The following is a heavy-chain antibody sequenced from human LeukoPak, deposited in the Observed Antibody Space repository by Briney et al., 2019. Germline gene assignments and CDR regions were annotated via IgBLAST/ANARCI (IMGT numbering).Heavy chain of an antibody. D-gene: IGHD6-13*01. V-gene: IGHV4-59*01. J-gene: IGHJ6*02. CDR2: IYYSGST. Sequence: SETLSLTCTVSGGSISSYYWSWLRQPPGKGLESIGYIYYSGSTNYNPSLKSRVTISVDTSKNQFSLKLSSVTAADTAVYYCARGASSWYYYYYGMDVWGQGTTVTVSS. CDR1: GGSISSYY. CDR3: ARGASSWYYYYYGMDV.